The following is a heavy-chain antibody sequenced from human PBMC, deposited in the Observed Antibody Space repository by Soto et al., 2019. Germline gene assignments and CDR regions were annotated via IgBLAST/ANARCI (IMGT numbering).Heavy chain of an antibody. CDR2: IYYSGST. D-gene: IGHD6-6*01. CDR3: ARQGGYEAARTKKVDY. CDR1: GGSISSSSYY. Sequence: SETLSLTCTVSGGSISSSSYYWGWIRQPPGKGLEWIGSIYYSGSTYYNPSLKSRVTISVDTSKNQLSLKLSSVTAADTAVYYCARQGGYEAARTKKVDYWGQGTLVTVSS. J-gene: IGHJ4*02. V-gene: IGHV4-39*01.